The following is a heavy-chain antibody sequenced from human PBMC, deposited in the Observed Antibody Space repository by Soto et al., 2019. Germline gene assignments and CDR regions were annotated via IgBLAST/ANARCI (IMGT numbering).Heavy chain of an antibody. D-gene: IGHD3-10*01. CDR2: IHHNGGT. J-gene: IGHJ4*02. V-gene: IGHV4-34*01. CDR1: GGSFSRYH. Sequence: QVQLQQWGAGLLKPSETLSLTCTVYGGSFSRYHWNWLRQAPGKGLEWIGEIHHNGGTNYSPSLEGRVTISVDTSKNEFSLKLMSVTAADTAVYYCARGDGEEWPTSDFWGQGTLVTVSS. CDR3: ARGDGEEWPTSDF.